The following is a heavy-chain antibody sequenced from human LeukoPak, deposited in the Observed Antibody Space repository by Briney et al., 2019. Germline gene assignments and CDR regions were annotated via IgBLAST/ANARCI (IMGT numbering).Heavy chain of an antibody. CDR2: TNWNGGST. CDR3: AELGITMIGGV. V-gene: IGHV3-20*04. D-gene: IGHD3-10*02. CDR1: AFTFYDNG. Sequence: PGGSLRLSCAASAFTFYDNGMSWDRQAPGQGLEWVSGTNWNGGSTAYADSVKVRFTISRDNAKNSLYLQMNSLRAEDTAVYYCAELGITMIGGVWGKGTTVTISS. J-gene: IGHJ6*04.